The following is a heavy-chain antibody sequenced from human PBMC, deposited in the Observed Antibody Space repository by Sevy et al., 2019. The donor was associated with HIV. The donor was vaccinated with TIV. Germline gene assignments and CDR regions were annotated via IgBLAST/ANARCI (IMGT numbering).Heavy chain of an antibody. CDR1: GFTFSSYS. CDR2: ISSSSSYI. Sequence: GGSLRLSCAASGFTFSSYSMNWVRQAPGKGLEWVSSISSSSSYIYYADSMKGRFTISRDNAKNSLYLQMNSLRAEDTAVYYCARDSTPNIAAANQGWFDPWGQGTLVTVSS. D-gene: IGHD6-13*01. CDR3: ARDSTPNIAAANQGWFDP. V-gene: IGHV3-21*01. J-gene: IGHJ5*02.